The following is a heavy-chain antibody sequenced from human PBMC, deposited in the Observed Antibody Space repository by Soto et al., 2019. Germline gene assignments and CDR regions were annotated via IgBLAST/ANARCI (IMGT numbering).Heavy chain of an antibody. CDR3: ARVSSDFWSGYPLGSYYYGMDV. J-gene: IGHJ6*02. V-gene: IGHV4-59*01. D-gene: IGHD3-3*01. CDR1: GGSISSYY. CDR2: IYYSGST. Sequence: PSETLSLTCTVSGGSISSYYWSWIRQPPGKGLEWIGYIYYSGSTNYNPSLKSRVTISVDTSKNQFSLNLSSVTAADTAVYYCARVSSDFWSGYPLGSYYYGMDVWGQGTTVTVSS.